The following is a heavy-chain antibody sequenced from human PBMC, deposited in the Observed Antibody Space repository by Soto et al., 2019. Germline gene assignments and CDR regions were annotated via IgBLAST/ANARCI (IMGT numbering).Heavy chain of an antibody. V-gene: IGHV4-4*02. CDR3: LSSEATALDY. J-gene: IGHJ4*02. CDR1: GDSMSSTNW. Sequence: PSETLSLTCTVSGDSMSSTNWWNWVRQPPGKGLEGIGEAHHSGRTNYNPSLKSRVTISVDRSQSIFSLKLASVTAADTAVFYCLSSEATALDYSAQRNLVTVSS. CDR2: AHHSGRT. D-gene: IGHD2-21*02.